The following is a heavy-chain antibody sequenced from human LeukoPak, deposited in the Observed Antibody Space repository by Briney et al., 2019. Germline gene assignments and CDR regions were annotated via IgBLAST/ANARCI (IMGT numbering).Heavy chain of an antibody. J-gene: IGHJ4*02. CDR1: GYTFTGYY. CDR2: INPNSGGT. Sequence: ASVKVSCKASGYTFTGYYMHWVRQAPGQGLGWMGWINPNSGGTNYARKFQGRVTMTRDTSISTAYMELSRLRSDDTAVYYCARGGYSGYDLLYWGQGTLVTVSS. CDR3: ARGGYSGYDLLY. D-gene: IGHD5-12*01. V-gene: IGHV1-2*02.